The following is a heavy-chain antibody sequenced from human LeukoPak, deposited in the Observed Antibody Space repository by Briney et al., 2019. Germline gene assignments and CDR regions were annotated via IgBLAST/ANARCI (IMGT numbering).Heavy chain of an antibody. Sequence: PSQTLSLTCTVSGDSISGDHYRHSIRQPAGTGLEWIGLVYSSVSNQYNPSTQSNPSLRNLLTISTDTYKNQFSLKLNFVTAADTAVYYCAKDLYYHSGSFRVSSLVTWGQGTLVTVSS. J-gene: IGHJ5*02. V-gene: IGHV4-61*02. CDR3: AKDLYYHSGSFRVSSLVT. CDR1: GDSISGDHY. D-gene: IGHD3-10*01. CDR2: VYSSVSN.